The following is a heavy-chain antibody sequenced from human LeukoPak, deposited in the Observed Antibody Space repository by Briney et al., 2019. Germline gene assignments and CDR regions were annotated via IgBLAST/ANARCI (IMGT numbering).Heavy chain of an antibody. D-gene: IGHD4-17*01. Sequence: PGGSLRLSCSASGFTFSSYSMNWVRQAPGKGLEWVSSISSSSSYIYYADSVKGRFTISRDNAKNLLYLQMNSLRAEDTAVYYCARDVSPYGEGTIDYWGQGTLVTVSS. CDR2: ISSSSSYI. V-gene: IGHV3-21*01. CDR1: GFTFSSYS. CDR3: ARDVSPYGEGTIDY. J-gene: IGHJ4*02.